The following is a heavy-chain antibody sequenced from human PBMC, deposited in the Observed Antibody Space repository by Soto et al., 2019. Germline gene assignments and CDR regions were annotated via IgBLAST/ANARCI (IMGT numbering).Heavy chain of an antibody. CDR1: GFTVSNKY. D-gene: IGHD4-17*01. CDR3: ASRPGGDYPFFDY. V-gene: IGHV3-53*01. CDR2: IYSGGST. J-gene: IGHJ4*02. Sequence: EVQLVESGGGLIQPGGSLRLSCAASGFTVSNKYMTWVRQAPGKGLEWVSVIYSGGSTYYADSVKGRFTISRDNSKNTLDLQMISLRAEDTAVYYCASRPGGDYPFFDYWGQGTLVTVSS.